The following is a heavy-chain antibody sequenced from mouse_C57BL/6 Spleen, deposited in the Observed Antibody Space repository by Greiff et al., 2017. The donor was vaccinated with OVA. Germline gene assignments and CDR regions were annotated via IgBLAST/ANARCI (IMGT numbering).Heavy chain of an antibody. Sequence: QVQLQQSGPELVKPGASVKISCTASGYAFSSSWMTWVKQRPGKGLAWIGRIYPGDGDNNYNGKFKGKATLTADKSSSTAYMQLSSLTSEDAAVYCGASIDGEDAMDDWGQGTSVTVSS. CDR2: IYPGDGDN. V-gene: IGHV1-82*01. D-gene: IGHD2-13*01. CDR3: ASIDGEDAMDD. CDR1: GYAFSSSW. J-gene: IGHJ4*01.